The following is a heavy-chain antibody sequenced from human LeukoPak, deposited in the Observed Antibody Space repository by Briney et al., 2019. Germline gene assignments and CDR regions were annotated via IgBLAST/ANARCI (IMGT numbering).Heavy chain of an antibody. CDR2: INSDGSST. D-gene: IGHD3-3*01. Sequence: GGSLRLSCAASGFTFSSYWMHWVRQAPGKGLVWVSRINSDGSSTSYADSVKGRFTISRDNAKNSVYLQMNSLRAEDTAVYSCARARSGNYFDYWGQGTLVTVSS. J-gene: IGHJ4*02. CDR3: ARARSGNYFDY. V-gene: IGHV3-74*01. CDR1: GFTFSSYW.